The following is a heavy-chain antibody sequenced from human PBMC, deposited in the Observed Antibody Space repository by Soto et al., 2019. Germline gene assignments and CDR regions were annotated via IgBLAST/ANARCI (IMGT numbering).Heavy chain of an antibody. D-gene: IGHD5-12*01. V-gene: IGHV4-59*01. CDR3: ARDHATGLQSIFDY. CDR1: RGSISNYF. CDR2: IYYSGST. Sequence: SETLSLTCTVSRGSISNYFWTWIRQPPGRGLEWIGYIYYSGSTNYNPSLKSRVTISVDTSKNQFSLKLSSVTAADTAVYYCARDHATGLQSIFDYWGQGTLVTVSS. J-gene: IGHJ4*02.